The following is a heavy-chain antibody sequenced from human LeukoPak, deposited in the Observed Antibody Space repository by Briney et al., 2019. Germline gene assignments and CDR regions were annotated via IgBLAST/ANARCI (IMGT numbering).Heavy chain of an antibody. CDR3: AKDMAAYYYASGNTDY. Sequence: GGSLRLSCAASGFTFDDYAMHWVRQAPGKGLEWVSLISWDGGSTYYADSVKGRFTISRDNSKNSLYLQVNSLRAEDTALYYCAKDMAAYYYASGNTDYWGQGTLVTVSS. CDR1: GFTFDDYA. CDR2: ISWDGGST. V-gene: IGHV3-43D*03. D-gene: IGHD3-10*01. J-gene: IGHJ4*02.